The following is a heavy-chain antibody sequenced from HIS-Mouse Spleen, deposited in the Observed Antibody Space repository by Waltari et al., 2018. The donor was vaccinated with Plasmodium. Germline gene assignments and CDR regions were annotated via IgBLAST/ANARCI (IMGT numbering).Heavy chain of an antibody. V-gene: IGHV3-30*18. D-gene: IGHD6-13*01. CDR2: ISYDRSNT. Sequence: QVQLVESGGGVVQPGRSLRLSCAASGFTFSSHGMHWCRQAPGKGLEGVAFISYDRSNTYYADTVEGRFTISRNNSKNTLYLQMNRLRAEDTAVYYGAKDRRSSSWYVDYWGPGTLVTVSS. J-gene: IGHJ4*02. CDR1: GFTFSSHG. CDR3: AKDRRSSSWYVDY.